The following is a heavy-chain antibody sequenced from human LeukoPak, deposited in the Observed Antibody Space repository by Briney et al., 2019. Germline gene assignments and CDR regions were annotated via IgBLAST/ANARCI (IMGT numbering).Heavy chain of an antibody. D-gene: IGHD3-22*01. Sequence: GGSLRLSCAASGFTFSSYSVNWVRQAPGKGLEWVSSISSSSSYIYYADSVKGRFTISRDNAKNSLYLQMNSLRAEDTAVYYCARGAGPYYDSSGYYSVRYYFDYWGQGTLVTVSS. CDR1: GFTFSSYS. CDR3: ARGAGPYYDSSGYYSVRYYFDY. CDR2: ISSSSSYI. J-gene: IGHJ4*02. V-gene: IGHV3-21*01.